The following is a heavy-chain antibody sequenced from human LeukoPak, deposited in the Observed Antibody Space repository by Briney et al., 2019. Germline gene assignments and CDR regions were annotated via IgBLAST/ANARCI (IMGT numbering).Heavy chain of an antibody. Sequence: SETLSLTCTVSGGSISSYYWSWIRQPPGKGLEWIGYIYYSGSTNYNPSLKSRVAISVDTSKNQFSLKLSSVTAADTAVYYCARDLGMYYFDYWGQGTLVTVSS. CDR2: IYYSGST. CDR1: GGSISSYY. J-gene: IGHJ4*02. CDR3: ARDLGMYYFDY. V-gene: IGHV4-59*01.